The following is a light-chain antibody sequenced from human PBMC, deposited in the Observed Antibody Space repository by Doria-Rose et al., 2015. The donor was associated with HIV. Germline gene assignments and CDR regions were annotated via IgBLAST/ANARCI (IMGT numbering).Light chain of an antibody. J-gene: IGKJ3*01. Sequence: TQSPESLGMSLGERATLNCTSNQSLLSTSTNYLAWYQQKPGQPPKLLIYWASTRQSGVPARFSGSGSGTDFTLTISSLEAEDAAVYYCQQYYDTPSFGPGTTVDIK. CDR1: QSLLSTSTNY. CDR2: WAS. CDR3: QQYYDTPS. V-gene: IGKV4-1*01.